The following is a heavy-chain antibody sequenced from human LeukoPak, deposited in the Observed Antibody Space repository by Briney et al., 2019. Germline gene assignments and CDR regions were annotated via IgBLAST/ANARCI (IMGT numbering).Heavy chain of an antibody. V-gene: IGHV3-23*01. CDR3: ASPYYFDY. Sequence: GGSLRLSCAASGFTFNNYAMSWVRQAPGKGLEWVSGISGSGGSTHYADSVKGRFTISRDNAKNSLYLQMNSLRAEDTAVYYCASPYYFDYWGQGTLVTVSS. J-gene: IGHJ4*02. CDR1: GFTFNNYA. CDR2: ISGSGGST.